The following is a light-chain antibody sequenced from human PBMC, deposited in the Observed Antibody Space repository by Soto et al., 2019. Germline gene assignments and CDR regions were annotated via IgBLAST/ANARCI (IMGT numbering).Light chain of an antibody. CDR2: GVS. V-gene: IGKV3-20*01. CDR1: QPVSSNF. Sequence: ELGLTQSPFTLSLSPGESATLSCRSSQPVSSNFLAWYQQKPGQAPRLLIYGVSSRASGIPDRFFGSGSGTDFTLTINRLEPEDFAVYYCQQYANSPITFGQGTRLEIK. CDR3: QQYANSPIT. J-gene: IGKJ5*01.